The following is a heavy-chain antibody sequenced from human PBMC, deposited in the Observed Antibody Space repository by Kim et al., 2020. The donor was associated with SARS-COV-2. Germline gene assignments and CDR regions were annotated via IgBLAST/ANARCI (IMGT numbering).Heavy chain of an antibody. CDR1: GFAFTSFG. CDR2: TGSGGGTP. Sequence: GGSLRLSCATSGFAFTSFGMSWVRQAPGKGLEWVAGTGSGGGTPHYSDSVQGRFTFSRDKSTNTVFLQMNTLRPDDTAVYYCARDAGSRLRGITRRHY. D-gene: IGHD3-10*01. CDR3: ARDAGSRLRGITRRHY. V-gene: IGHV3-23*01. J-gene: IGHJ6*01.